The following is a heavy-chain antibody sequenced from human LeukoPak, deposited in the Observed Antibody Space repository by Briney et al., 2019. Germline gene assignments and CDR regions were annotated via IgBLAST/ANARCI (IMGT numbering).Heavy chain of an antibody. J-gene: IGHJ3*02. CDR1: GITFGIYW. CDR2: IKQDGSDK. Sequence: GGSLRLSCAASGITFGIYWMSWVRQAPGKGLEWVANIKQDGSDKYYVGSVKGRFTISGDNAKNSLYLQMNSLRAEDTAVYYCARACYYDSSGYCHDAFDSWGQGTMVTVSS. V-gene: IGHV3-7*01. D-gene: IGHD3-22*01. CDR3: ARACYYDSSGYCHDAFDS.